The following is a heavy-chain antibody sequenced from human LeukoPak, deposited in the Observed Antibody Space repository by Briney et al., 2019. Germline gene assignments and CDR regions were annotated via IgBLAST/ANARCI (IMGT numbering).Heavy chain of an antibody. CDR2: IRADSRI. Sequence: GESLKISRKTSGYYFTDYWIGWVRQKPGKGLEWMGIIRADSRITYSPSFQGQVTFSADRSKDTAYLRWSSLKASDTAMYYCARRGGTPFYDYWGQGTLVTVSP. CDR3: ARRGGTPFYDY. V-gene: IGHV5-51*01. CDR1: GYYFTDYW. D-gene: IGHD1-14*01. J-gene: IGHJ4*02.